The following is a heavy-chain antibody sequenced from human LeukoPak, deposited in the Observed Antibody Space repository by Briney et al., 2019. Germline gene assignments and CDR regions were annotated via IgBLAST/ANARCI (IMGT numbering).Heavy chain of an antibody. CDR2: ISGSGGST. CDR1: GFTFNFYA. D-gene: IGHD6-19*01. V-gene: IGHV3-23*01. CDR3: AKGSGAVAATLFDY. J-gene: IGHJ4*02. Sequence: GGSLRLSCAASGFTFNFYALSWVRQAPGKGLEWVSSISGSGGSTYYADSVKGRFTISRDNSKNTLYLQMNSLRAEDTAVYYCAKGSGAVAATLFDYWGQGTLVTVSS.